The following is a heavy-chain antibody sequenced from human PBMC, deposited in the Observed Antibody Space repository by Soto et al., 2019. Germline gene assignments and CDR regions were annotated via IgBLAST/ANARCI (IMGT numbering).Heavy chain of an antibody. Sequence: QLQLQESGPGLVKPSETMSLTCTVSGDSITSSSYHWGWIRQPPGKGLEWIGNIYYSGSSYYNPSIKSRVTMSVDMSNNQFSLSLSSVTAADTAVYHCARHEARSYFYMDVWGKGTTVTVSS. J-gene: IGHJ6*03. CDR1: GDSITSSSYH. CDR2: IYYSGSS. CDR3: ARHEARSYFYMDV. V-gene: IGHV4-39*01.